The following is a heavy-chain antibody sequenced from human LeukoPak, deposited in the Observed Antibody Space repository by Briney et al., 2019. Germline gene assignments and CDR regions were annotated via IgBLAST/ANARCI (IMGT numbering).Heavy chain of an antibody. J-gene: IGHJ5*02. V-gene: IGHV4-4*07. D-gene: IGHD2-2*01. Sequence: SETLSLTCTVSGGSISSYYWSWIRQPAGKGLEWIGRIYTGGSTNYNPSLKSRVTMSVDTSKNQFSLKLSSVTAADTAVYYCAGYCSSTSCSGGANWFDPWGQGTLVTVSS. CDR3: AGYCSSTSCSGGANWFDP. CDR2: IYTGGST. CDR1: GGSISSYY.